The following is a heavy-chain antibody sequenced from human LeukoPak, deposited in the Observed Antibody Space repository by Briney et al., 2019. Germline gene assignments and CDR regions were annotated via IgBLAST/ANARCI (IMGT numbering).Heavy chain of an antibody. CDR3: ARDRIAAAGTPNWFDP. Sequence: PSETLSLTCTVSGGSISSYYWSWIRQPPGKGLEWIGYIYYSGSTNYNPSLKSRVTISVDTSKNQFSLKLSSVTAADTAVYYCARDRIAAAGTPNWFDPWGQGTLVTVSS. J-gene: IGHJ5*02. CDR1: GGSISSYY. V-gene: IGHV4-59*12. D-gene: IGHD6-13*01. CDR2: IYYSGST.